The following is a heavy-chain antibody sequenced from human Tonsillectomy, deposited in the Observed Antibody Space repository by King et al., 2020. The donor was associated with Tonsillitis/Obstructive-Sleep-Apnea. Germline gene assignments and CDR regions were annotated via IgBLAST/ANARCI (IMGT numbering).Heavy chain of an antibody. CDR1: GGSFSGYY. D-gene: IGHD6-13*01. J-gene: IGHJ1*01. CDR3: ASRIAAAGNAEYFQH. V-gene: IGHV4-34*01. Sequence: HVQLTQWGAGLLKPSETLSLTCAVYGGSFSGYYWSWIRQPPGKGLEWIGEINHSGSTNYNPSLKSRVTISVDTSKNQFSLKLSSVTAADTAVYYCASRIAAAGNAEYFQHWGQGTLVTVSS. CDR2: INHSGST.